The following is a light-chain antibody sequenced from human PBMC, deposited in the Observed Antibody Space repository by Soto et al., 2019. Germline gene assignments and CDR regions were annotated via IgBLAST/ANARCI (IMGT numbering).Light chain of an antibody. CDR3: KQRSNWPPVT. CDR1: QSVSSY. J-gene: IGKJ2*01. CDR2: DAS. V-gene: IGKV3-11*01. Sequence: EIVLTQSPATLSLSPGERATLSCRASQSVSSYLAWYQQKPGQAPRLLIYDASNRATGIPARFSGSGSGTDFTLAIINLEPEDFAVYYCKQRSNWPPVTFGQGTKLEIK.